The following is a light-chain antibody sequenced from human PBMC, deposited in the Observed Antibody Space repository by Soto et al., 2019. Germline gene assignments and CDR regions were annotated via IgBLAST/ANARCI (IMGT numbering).Light chain of an antibody. CDR1: QSVSSY. CDR2: DAS. J-gene: IGKJ4*01. V-gene: IGKV3-11*01. CDR3: QPRSNWPLT. Sequence: IVLTQSPATLSLSPGERATLSCRASQSVSSYLAWYQQKPGQAPRLLIYDASNRATGIPARFSGSGSGTDFTLTISSLEPEDFVVYYCQPRSNWPLTFGGGTKVDIK.